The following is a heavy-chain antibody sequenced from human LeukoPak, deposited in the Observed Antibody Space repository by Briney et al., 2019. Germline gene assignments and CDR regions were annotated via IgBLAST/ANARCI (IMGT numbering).Heavy chain of an antibody. CDR3: VASSWAYYFDY. Sequence: PGGSLRLSSAASGFTFSNYEMNWVRQAPGKGLEWVSYISSSGSTIYYADSVKGRFTISRDNAKNSQYLQMNSRRVEDTAVYYCVASSWAYYFDYWGQGTLVTVSS. D-gene: IGHD6-13*01. J-gene: IGHJ4*02. CDR2: ISSSGSTI. V-gene: IGHV3-48*03. CDR1: GFTFSNYE.